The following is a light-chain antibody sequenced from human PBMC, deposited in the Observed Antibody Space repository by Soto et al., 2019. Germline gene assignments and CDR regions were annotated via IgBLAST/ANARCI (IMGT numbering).Light chain of an antibody. CDR3: QQYGSSRWT. J-gene: IGKJ1*01. Sequence: EIVLTQSPGTLSLSPGERATLSCRASQSVSFSYLAWYQQNRGQAPRLLIYGASSRAPGIPDRFGGSGSGTDFTLTISRLEPEDFAVYYCQQYGSSRWTFGQGTKVDIK. CDR1: QSVSFSY. CDR2: GAS. V-gene: IGKV3-20*01.